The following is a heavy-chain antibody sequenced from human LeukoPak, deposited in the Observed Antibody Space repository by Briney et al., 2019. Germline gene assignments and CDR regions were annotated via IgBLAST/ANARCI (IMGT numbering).Heavy chain of an antibody. J-gene: IGHJ4*02. CDR2: IYSSGST. CDR3: ARGGSSGPDY. CDR1: GGSIISYY. V-gene: IGHV4-4*07. D-gene: IGHD6-19*01. Sequence: SETLSLICTVSGGSIISYYWSWIQQPAGRGLEWIGRIYSSGSTNYNPSLKSRVTISLDKSKNQFSLKLSSVSAADTAVYYCARGGSSGPDYWGQGTLVTVSS.